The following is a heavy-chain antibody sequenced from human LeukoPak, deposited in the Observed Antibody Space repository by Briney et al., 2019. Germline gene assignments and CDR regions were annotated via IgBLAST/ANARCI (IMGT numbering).Heavy chain of an antibody. CDR2: ISGSGGST. V-gene: IGHV3-23*01. Sequence: PGGSLRLSCAASGFTFSSYAMSWVRQAPGKGLEWVSAISGSGGSTYYADSVKGRFTISRDNSKNTLYLQMNSLRAEDTAVYYCAKARDGYNLIPDAFGIWGQGTMVTVSS. CDR1: GFTFSSYA. D-gene: IGHD5-24*01. J-gene: IGHJ3*02. CDR3: AKARDGYNLIPDAFGI.